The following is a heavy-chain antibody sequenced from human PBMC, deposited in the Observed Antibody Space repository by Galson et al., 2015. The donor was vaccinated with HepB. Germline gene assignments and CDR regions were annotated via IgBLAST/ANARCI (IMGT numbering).Heavy chain of an antibody. CDR1: GFTFSSYG. Sequence: SLRLSCAASGFTFSSYGMHWVRQAPGKGLEWVAVISYDGSNKYYADSVKGRFTISRDNSKNTLYLQMNSLRAEDTAVYYCAKDLGFLEWFFDYWGQGTLGTVSS. V-gene: IGHV3-30*18. D-gene: IGHD3-3*01. J-gene: IGHJ4*02. CDR3: AKDLGFLEWFFDY. CDR2: ISYDGSNK.